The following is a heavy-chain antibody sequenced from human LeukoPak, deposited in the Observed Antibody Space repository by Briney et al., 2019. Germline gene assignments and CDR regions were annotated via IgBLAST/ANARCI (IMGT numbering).Heavy chain of an antibody. J-gene: IGHJ6*03. D-gene: IGHD3-3*01. CDR1: GGSISSYY. V-gene: IGHV4-59*12. CDR3: ARDAQRGLEWLLRGAPLELNYYYYMDV. CDR2: IYYSGST. Sequence: PSETLSLTCTVSGGSISSYYWSWIRQPPGKGLEWIGYIYYSGSTNYNPSLKSRVTISVDTSKNQFSLKLSSVTAADTAVYYCARDAQRGLEWLLRGAPLELNYYYYMDVWGKGTTVTVSS.